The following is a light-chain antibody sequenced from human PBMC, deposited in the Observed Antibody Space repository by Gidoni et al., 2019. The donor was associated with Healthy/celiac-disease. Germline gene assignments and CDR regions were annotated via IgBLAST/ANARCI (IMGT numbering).Light chain of an antibody. CDR3: SSYTSSSTLV. CDR2: DVS. J-gene: IGLJ2*01. CDR1: SSDVGGYNY. Sequence: GSPGQSITISCTGTSSDVGGYNYVSWYQQHPGKAPKLMIYDVSNRPSGVSNRFSGSKSGNTASLTISGLQAEDEADYYCSSYTSSSTLVFGGGTKLTVL. V-gene: IGLV2-14*03.